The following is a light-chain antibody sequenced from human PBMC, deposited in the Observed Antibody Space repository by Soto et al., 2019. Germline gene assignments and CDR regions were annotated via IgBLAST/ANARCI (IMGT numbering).Light chain of an antibody. CDR2: DTN. CDR3: ATWDRSLDAYV. V-gene: IGLV1-51*01. J-gene: IGLJ1*01. Sequence: QSVLTQPPSVSAAPGQKVTISCSGSNSNIGNGYVSWYQQLPGTAPKLLTYDTNQRPSGIPDRFSGSKSGTSATLGITGLQTGDEADYYCATWDRSLDAYVFGTGTKGTVL. CDR1: NSNIGNGY.